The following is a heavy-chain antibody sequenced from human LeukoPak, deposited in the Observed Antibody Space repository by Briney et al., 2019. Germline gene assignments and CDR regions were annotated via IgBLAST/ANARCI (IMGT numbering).Heavy chain of an antibody. D-gene: IGHD5-24*01. V-gene: IGHV3-53*01. Sequence: GGSLRFSCAASGFTVSSNYMSWVRQAPGKGLEWVSVIYSGGSTYYADSVEGRFTISRDNSKNTLYLQMNSLRAEDTAVYYCARGHLPKRWLQLRSFLGHAFDIWGQGTMVTVSS. CDR2: IYSGGST. J-gene: IGHJ3*02. CDR3: ARGHLPKRWLQLRSFLGHAFDI. CDR1: GFTVSSNY.